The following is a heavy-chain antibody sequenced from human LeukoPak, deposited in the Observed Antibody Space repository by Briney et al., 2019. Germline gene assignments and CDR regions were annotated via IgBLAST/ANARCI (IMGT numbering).Heavy chain of an antibody. D-gene: IGHD4-11*01. Sequence: GGSLRLSCAASGFTFSSYGMHWVRQAPGKGLEWVAFIRYDGSNKYYADSVKGRFTISRDNSKNTLYLQMNSLRAEDTAVYYCAEDPYSNFPGIFYWGQGTLVTVSS. CDR3: AEDPYSNFPGIFY. J-gene: IGHJ4*02. CDR2: IRYDGSNK. CDR1: GFTFSSYG. V-gene: IGHV3-30*02.